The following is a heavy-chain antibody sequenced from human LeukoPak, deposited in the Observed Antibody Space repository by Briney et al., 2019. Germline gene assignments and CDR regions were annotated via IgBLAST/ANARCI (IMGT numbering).Heavy chain of an antibody. CDR2: VDPEDGET. D-gene: IGHD5-12*01. CDR3: ATNPLSGRGYGFDY. CDR1: GYTFTDYY. V-gene: IGHV1-69-2*01. Sequence: ASVKASCKASGYTFTDYYMHWVQQAPGKGLEWMGRVDPEDGETIYAEKFQGRVTITADTSIDIAYMELSSLRSGDTAVYYCATNPLSGRGYGFDYWGQGTLVTVSS. J-gene: IGHJ4*02.